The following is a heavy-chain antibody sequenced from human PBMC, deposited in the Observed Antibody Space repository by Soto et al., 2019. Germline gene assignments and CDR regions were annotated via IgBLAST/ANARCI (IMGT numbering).Heavy chain of an antibody. CDR2: IYYSGST. Sequence: PSETLSLTCTVSGGSISSYYWSRIRQPPGKGLEWIGYIYYSGSTNYNPSLKSRVTISVDTSKNQFSLKLSSVTAADTAVYYCARGVDYDFWSGYPIDAFDIWGQGTMVTVSS. CDR3: ARGVDYDFWSGYPIDAFDI. J-gene: IGHJ3*02. CDR1: GGSISSYY. V-gene: IGHV4-59*01. D-gene: IGHD3-3*01.